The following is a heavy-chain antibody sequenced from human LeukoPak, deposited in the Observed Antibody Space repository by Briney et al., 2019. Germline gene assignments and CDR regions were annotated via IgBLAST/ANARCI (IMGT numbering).Heavy chain of an antibody. CDR3: ASDIVSTSGDF. V-gene: IGHV3-11*01. D-gene: IGHD5/OR15-5a*01. CDR1: GFTFSDYY. CDR2: ITSSGSAI. Sequence: GGSLTLSCAASGFTFSDYYMSWVRQAPGTALEWVSYITSSGSAIYYADSVKGRFTISRDNARNSLYLQMNGLRVDDTAIYYCASDIVSTSGDFWGQGTLVTVSS. J-gene: IGHJ4*02.